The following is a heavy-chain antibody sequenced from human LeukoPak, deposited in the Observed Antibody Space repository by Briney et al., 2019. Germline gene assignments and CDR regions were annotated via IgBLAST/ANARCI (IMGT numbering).Heavy chain of an antibody. J-gene: IGHJ4*02. CDR3: VTTSMVRGVMID. D-gene: IGHD3-10*01. CDR2: INHSGNT. V-gene: IGHV4-34*01. CDR1: GGSFSGYY. Sequence: SETLSLTCTVYGGSFSGYYGSWIRQPPGKGLEWLGEINHSGNTNYNPSLKNRVTISVDTSKNQFSLKLSSVTAADTAVYYCVTTSMVRGVMIDWGQGTLVTVSS.